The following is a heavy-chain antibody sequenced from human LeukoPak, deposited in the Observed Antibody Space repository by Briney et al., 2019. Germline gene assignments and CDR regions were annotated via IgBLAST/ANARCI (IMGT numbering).Heavy chain of an antibody. CDR1: GFTFSSYS. Sequence: GGSLRLSCAASGFTFSSYSMNWVRQAPGKGLEWVAVISYDGSNKYYADSVKGRFTISRDNSKNTLYLQMNSLRAEDTAVYYCARDLYYYDSSGYYLYYYYYGMDVWGQGTTVTVSS. CDR3: ARDLYYYDSSGYYLYYYYYGMDV. V-gene: IGHV3-30*03. J-gene: IGHJ6*02. D-gene: IGHD3-22*01. CDR2: ISYDGSNK.